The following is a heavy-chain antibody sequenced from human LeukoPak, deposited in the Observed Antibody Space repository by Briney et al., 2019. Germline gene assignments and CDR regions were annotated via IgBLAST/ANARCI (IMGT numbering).Heavy chain of an antibody. Sequence: ASVKVSCKASGYTFTSYYMHWVRQAPGQGLEWMGIINPSGGSTSYAQKFQGRVTMTRDTSTSTVYMELSSLRSEDTAVYYCAREIRKGQWPVFALNYWGQGTLVTVSS. CDR1: GYTFTSYY. CDR2: INPSGGST. J-gene: IGHJ4*02. D-gene: IGHD6-19*01. CDR3: AREIRKGQWPVFALNY. V-gene: IGHV1-46*01.